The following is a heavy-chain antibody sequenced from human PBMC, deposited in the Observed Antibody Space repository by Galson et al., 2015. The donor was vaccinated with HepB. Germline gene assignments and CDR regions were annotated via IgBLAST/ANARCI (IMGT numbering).Heavy chain of an antibody. J-gene: IGHJ4*02. V-gene: IGHV3-21*01. D-gene: IGHD6-13*01. CDR3: ARGGSSSSWGGDY. CDR1: GFTFSSYS. Sequence: SLRLSCAASGFTFSSYSMNWVRQAPGKGLEWVSSISSSSYIYYADSVKGRFTISRDNAKNSLYLQMNSLRAEDTAVYYCARGGSSSSWGGDYWGQGTLVTVSS. CDR2: ISSSSYI.